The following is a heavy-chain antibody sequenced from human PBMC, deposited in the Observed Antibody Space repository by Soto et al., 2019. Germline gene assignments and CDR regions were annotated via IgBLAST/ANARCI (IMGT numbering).Heavy chain of an antibody. CDR3: ASFVRNRALLS. CDR1: GGSISSYY. D-gene: IGHD3-16*02. V-gene: IGHV4-59*08. CDR2: IYYSGST. J-gene: IGHJ5*02. Sequence: SETLSLTCTVSGGSISSYYWSWIRQPPGKGLEWIGYIYYSGSTNYNPSLKSRVTISVDTSKNQFSLKLSSVTAADTAVYYCASFVRNRALLSWGQGTLVTVSS.